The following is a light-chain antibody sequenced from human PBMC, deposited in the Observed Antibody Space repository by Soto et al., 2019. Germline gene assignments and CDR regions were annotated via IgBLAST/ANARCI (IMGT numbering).Light chain of an antibody. CDR1: SSNVGSNY. CDR3: ATWDTSLSTGRV. V-gene: IGLV1-51*01. J-gene: IGLJ2*01. Sequence: QSVLTQPPSVSAAPGQKVTISCSGSSSNVGSNYVSWYQQLPGTAPKLLIYDNYKRPSGIPDRFSGSKSGTSATLGITGLQTGDEADYYCATWDTSLSTGRVFGGGTKLTV. CDR2: DNY.